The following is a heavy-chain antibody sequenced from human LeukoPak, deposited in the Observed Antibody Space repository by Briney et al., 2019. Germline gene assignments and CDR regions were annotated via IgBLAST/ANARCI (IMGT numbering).Heavy chain of an antibody. CDR3: ARDGGCGGDCPLDY. CDR2: INTNTGNP. Sequence: ASVKVSCKASGGTFSSYAISWVRQAPGQGLEWMGWINTNTGNPTYAQGFTGRFVFSLDTSVSTAYLQISSLKAEDTAVYYCARDGGCGGDCPLDYWGQGTLVTVSS. J-gene: IGHJ4*02. V-gene: IGHV7-4-1*02. D-gene: IGHD2-21*02. CDR1: GGTFSSYA.